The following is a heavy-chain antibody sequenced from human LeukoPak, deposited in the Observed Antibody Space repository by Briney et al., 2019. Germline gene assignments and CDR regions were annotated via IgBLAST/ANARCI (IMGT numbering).Heavy chain of an antibody. J-gene: IGHJ5*02. CDR2: IYPGDSDT. V-gene: IGHV5-51*02. Sequence: GESLKISGKGSGYTFTSYCSGWLRQMPGKGLRWLGIIYPGDSDTRYRPSFQGQVTISADKSISTAYLQWSSLKASDTAMYYCARHGSGSSYQGWFDPWGQGTLVTVSS. CDR3: ARHGSGSSYQGWFDP. D-gene: IGHD3-10*01. CDR1: GYTFTSYC.